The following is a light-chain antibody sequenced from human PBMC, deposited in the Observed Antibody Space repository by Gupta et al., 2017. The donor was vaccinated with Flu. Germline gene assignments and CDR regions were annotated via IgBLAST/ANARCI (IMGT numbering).Light chain of an antibody. Sequence: PSSLSASVGDRVTITCRASQSVSTYLNWYQQKPGKAPKLLIYDVSSLQSGVPSRFSGSGSGTDFTLTISSLQPEDFATYYCQQSDITPLTFGGGTKVEIK. CDR3: QQSDITPLT. CDR2: DVS. J-gene: IGKJ4*01. V-gene: IGKV1-39*01. CDR1: QSVSTY.